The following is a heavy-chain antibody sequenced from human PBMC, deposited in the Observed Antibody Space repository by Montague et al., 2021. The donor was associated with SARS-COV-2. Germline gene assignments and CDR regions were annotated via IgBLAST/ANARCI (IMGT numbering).Heavy chain of an antibody. J-gene: IGHJ4*02. D-gene: IGHD3-9*01. Sequence: PALVKPTQTLTLTCTFSGFSLSTPNVGVAWIRQPPGKALEWLAVXXSNGDKRYSPSLQRRLTITKDTSRNQVVVSLTNVDPLDTATYYCAHLIRYYDIFTGNPFDAWGQGTQVTVSS. CDR2: XXSNGDK. CDR3: AHLIRYYDIFTGNPFDA. V-gene: IGHV2-5*01. CDR1: GFSLSTPNVG.